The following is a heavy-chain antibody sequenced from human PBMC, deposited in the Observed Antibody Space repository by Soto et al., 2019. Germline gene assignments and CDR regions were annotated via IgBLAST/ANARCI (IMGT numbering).Heavy chain of an antibody. V-gene: IGHV3-23*01. Sequence: GGSLRLSCTASGFTFISYAMSWVRQAPGKGLEWVSTISGSGGSTYYADSVKGRFTISRDNSKNTLSLQMNSLRAEDTAIYYCAKDGVTAPGPHYFDYWGQGTLVTVSS. CDR3: AKDGVTAPGPHYFDY. J-gene: IGHJ4*02. CDR2: ISGSGGST. D-gene: IGHD3-3*01. CDR1: GFTFISYA.